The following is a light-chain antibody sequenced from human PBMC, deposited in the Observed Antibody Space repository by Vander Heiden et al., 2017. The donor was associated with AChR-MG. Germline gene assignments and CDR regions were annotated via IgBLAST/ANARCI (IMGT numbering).Light chain of an antibody. Sequence: QSSLTQPSPVSGFPGQSITISCTGTSSDVGGYNYVSWYQQHPGKAPKLMIYDVSNRPSGVSNRFSGSKSGNTASLTISGLQAEDEADYYCSSYTSSSTLEVFGGGTKLTVL. V-gene: IGLV2-14*03. CDR2: DVS. CDR3: SSYTSSSTLEV. CDR1: SSDVGGYNY. J-gene: IGLJ2*01.